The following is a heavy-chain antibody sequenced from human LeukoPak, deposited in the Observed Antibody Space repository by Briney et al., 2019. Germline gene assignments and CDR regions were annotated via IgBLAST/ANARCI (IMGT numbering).Heavy chain of an antibody. Sequence: PSESLSLTCTVSGRSISSGGYYWSWIRQHPGKGLEWIGLIYVSGSTYYNPSLKSRVTISVDTSKNQFSLKRSSVTAADTAVYYCARDRAAAARSMYDFDIWGQGTMVTVSS. D-gene: IGHD6-13*01. V-gene: IGHV4-31*03. CDR3: ARDRAAAARSMYDFDI. CDR1: GRSISSGGYY. CDR2: IYVSGST. J-gene: IGHJ3*02.